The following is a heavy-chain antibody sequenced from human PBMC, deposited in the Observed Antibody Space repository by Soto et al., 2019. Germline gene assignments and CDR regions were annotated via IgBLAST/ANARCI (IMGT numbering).Heavy chain of an antibody. D-gene: IGHD6-19*01. Sequence: GGSLRLSCAASGFTVSNAWMNWVRQAPGKGLEWVGRIKSKTDGGTTDYASPVKGRFTISRDESNNTLYLQMNSLKTEDTAVYYCSRLDYYYYYGMDVWGQGTTVTVSS. CDR3: SRLDYYYYYGMDV. CDR1: GFTVSNAW. J-gene: IGHJ6*02. CDR2: IKSKTDGGTT. V-gene: IGHV3-15*07.